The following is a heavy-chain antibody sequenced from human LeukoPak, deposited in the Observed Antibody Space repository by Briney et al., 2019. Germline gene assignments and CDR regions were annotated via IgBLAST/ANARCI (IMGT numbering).Heavy chain of an antibody. D-gene: IGHD6-19*01. V-gene: IGHV1-2*02. J-gene: IGHJ5*02. CDR3: ARDIAVAGTIWLDP. Sequence: ASVKVSCKASGYTFTGYYMRWVRQAPGQALEWMGWINPNSGGTNYAQKFQGRVTMTRDTSIGTAYMELSRLRSDDTAVYYCARDIAVAGTIWLDPWGQGTLVTVSS. CDR2: INPNSGGT. CDR1: GYTFTGYY.